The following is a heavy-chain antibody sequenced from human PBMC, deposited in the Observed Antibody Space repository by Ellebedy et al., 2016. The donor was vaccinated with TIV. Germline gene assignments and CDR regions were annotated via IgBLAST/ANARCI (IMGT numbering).Heavy chain of an antibody. V-gene: IGHV3-7*01. Sequence: GESLKISCAASGFTLSSYWMSWFRQAPGKGLEWVANIKEDGSAKYYTDSLKGRFTISRDNAKNSLYLQISSLRAEDTAVYYCARGIEMVIRTGGGLGYWGQGTPVTVSS. CDR2: IKEDGSAK. CDR1: GFTLSSYW. D-gene: IGHD3-22*01. J-gene: IGHJ4*02. CDR3: ARGIEMVIRTGGGLGY.